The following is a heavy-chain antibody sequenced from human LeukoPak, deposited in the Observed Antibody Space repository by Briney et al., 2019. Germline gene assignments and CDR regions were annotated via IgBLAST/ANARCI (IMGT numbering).Heavy chain of an antibody. V-gene: IGHV3-21*01. J-gene: IGHJ6*02. CDR3: ARRIVVVTASDYYYGIDV. Sequence: PGGSLRLSCAASGFTFSSYSMNWVRQAPGKGLEWVSSISSSSSYIYYADSVKGRFTISRDNAKNSLYLQMNSLRAEDTAVYYCARRIVVVTASDYYYGIDVWGQGTTVTVSS. CDR2: ISSSSSYI. D-gene: IGHD2-21*02. CDR1: GFTFSSYS.